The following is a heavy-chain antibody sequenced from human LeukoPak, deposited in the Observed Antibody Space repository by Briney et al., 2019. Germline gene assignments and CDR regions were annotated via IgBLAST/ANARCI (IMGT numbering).Heavy chain of an antibody. V-gene: IGHV3-74*01. CDR3: ARGRTNFDY. Sequence: GGSLRLSCAASGFTFSFNSMHWVRQGPGKGLVWVSRIKRDGSGATYADSVKGRVTISRDNAKNTLYLQMNSLRAEDTAMYYCARGRTNFDYWGQGTLVTVSS. CDR1: GFTFSFNS. CDR2: IKRDGSGA. J-gene: IGHJ4*02.